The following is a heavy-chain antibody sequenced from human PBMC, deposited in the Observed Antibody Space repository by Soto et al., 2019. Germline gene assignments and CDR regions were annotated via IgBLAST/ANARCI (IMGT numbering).Heavy chain of an antibody. D-gene: IGHD6-13*01. Sequence: SETLSLTCTVSGGSISSYYWSWIRQPPGKGLEWIGYIYYSGSTNYNPSLKSRVTISVDTSKNQFSLKLSSVTAADTAVYYCARARTTYSSREFDPWGQGTLVTVSS. V-gene: IGHV4-59*08. CDR3: ARARTTYSSREFDP. J-gene: IGHJ5*02. CDR2: IYYSGST. CDR1: GGSISSYY.